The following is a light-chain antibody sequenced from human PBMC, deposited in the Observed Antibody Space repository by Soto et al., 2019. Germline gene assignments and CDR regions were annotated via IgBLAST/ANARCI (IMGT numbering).Light chain of an antibody. CDR2: DTS. CDR1: TGAVTSGHY. CDR3: LLTYRCVPVV. Sequence: QAVVTQEPSLTVSPGGTVTLTCGSSTGAVTSGHYPYWFQQKPGQAPRTLIYDTSIKHSLTPARFSGSLLGGKAALTLSGAQPEDEADYSCLLTYRCVPVVFGGGTKLTVL. J-gene: IGLJ2*01. V-gene: IGLV7-46*01.